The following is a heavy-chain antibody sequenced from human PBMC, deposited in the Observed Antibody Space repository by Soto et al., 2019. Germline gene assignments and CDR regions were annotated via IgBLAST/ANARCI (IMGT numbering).Heavy chain of an antibody. Sequence: SLTCTVSGGSISSYYWSWIRQPPGKGLEWIGYIYYSGSTNYNPSLKSRVTISVDTSKNQFSPKLSSVTAADTAVYYCAREGQLAGGWFDPWGQGTLVTVSS. CDR3: AREGQLAGGWFDP. CDR2: IYYSGST. J-gene: IGHJ5*02. D-gene: IGHD6-13*01. V-gene: IGHV4-59*01. CDR1: GGSISSYY.